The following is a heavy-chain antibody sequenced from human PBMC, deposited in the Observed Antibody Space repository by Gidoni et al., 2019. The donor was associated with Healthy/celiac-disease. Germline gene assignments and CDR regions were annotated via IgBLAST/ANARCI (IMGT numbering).Heavy chain of an antibody. Sequence: EVQLVESGGGLVQPGGSLRLSGAASGFAFSSYSMNWVRQAPGQGLEWVSYISSSSSTIYYTDSVKGRFTISRDNAKNSLYLQMNSLRDEDTAVYYCARDSRDGYNPIVYWGQGTLVTVSS. CDR3: ARDSRDGYNPIVY. V-gene: IGHV3-48*02. CDR2: ISSSSSTI. J-gene: IGHJ4*02. D-gene: IGHD5-12*01. CDR1: GFAFSSYS.